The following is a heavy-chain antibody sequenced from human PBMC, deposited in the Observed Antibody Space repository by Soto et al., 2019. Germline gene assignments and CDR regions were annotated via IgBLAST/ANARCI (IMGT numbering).Heavy chain of an antibody. J-gene: IGHJ3*02. CDR3: AFDAFDI. CDR2: ISYDGSNK. V-gene: IGHV3-30*03. CDR1: GFTFSIYG. Sequence: QVQLVESGGGVVQPGRSLRLSCAASGFTFSIYGMHWVRQAPGKGLEWVAVISYDGSNKYYADSVKGRFTISRDNSKNTLYLQMNSLRAEDTAVYYCAFDAFDIWGQGTMVTVSS.